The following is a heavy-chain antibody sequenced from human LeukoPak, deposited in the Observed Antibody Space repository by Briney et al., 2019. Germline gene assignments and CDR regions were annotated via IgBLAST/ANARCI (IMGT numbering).Heavy chain of an antibody. CDR3: ARAHMTTVTLGDY. CDR2: INPNSGVT. CDR1: GYTLTDYY. V-gene: IGHV1-2*02. D-gene: IGHD4-11*01. Sequence: GASVKVSCKASGYTLTDYYMHWVRQAPGQGLEWMGWINPNSGVTNYAQKFQGRVTLTRDTPISTAYMEVSRLRSDDTAVYYCARAHMTTVTLGDYWGQGTLVTVSS. J-gene: IGHJ4*02.